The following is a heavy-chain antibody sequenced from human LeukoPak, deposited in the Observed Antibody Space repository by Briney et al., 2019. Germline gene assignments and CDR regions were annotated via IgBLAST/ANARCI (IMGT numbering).Heavy chain of an antibody. CDR1: GYTFTGYY. J-gene: IGHJ1*01. V-gene: IGHV1-2*02. Sequence: RASVKVSCKASGYTFTGYYIHWVRQAPGQGLEWLGWMNPNSGDTKYARKFQGRLTMTRDTSISTAYMELSRLRLDDTAFYYCARGYSRYFQHWGQGTLVTVSS. CDR2: MNPNSGDT. D-gene: IGHD2-15*01. CDR3: ARGYSRYFQH.